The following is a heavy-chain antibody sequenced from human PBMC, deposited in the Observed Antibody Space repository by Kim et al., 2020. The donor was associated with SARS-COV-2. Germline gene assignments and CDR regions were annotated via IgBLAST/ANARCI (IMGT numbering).Heavy chain of an antibody. CDR3: ARMSVANHFDY. V-gene: IGHV1-18*01. Sequence: KTEYAQKVQGRVTMTRDRSTNTVYMELRSLRSDDTATYFCARMSVANHFDYWGQGTLVTVSS. CDR2: KT. J-gene: IGHJ4*02. D-gene: IGHD6-6*01.